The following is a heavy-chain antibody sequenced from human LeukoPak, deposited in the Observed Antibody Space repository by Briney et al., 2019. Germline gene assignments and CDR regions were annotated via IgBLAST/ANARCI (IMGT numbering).Heavy chain of an antibody. D-gene: IGHD2-2*01. V-gene: IGHV3-15*01. J-gene: IGHJ3*02. CDR1: GFTFSNAW. CDR2: IKSKTDGGTT. Sequence: GGSLRLSCAASGFTFSNAWMSWVRQAPGKWLEWVGRIKSKTDGGTTDYAAPVKGRFTISRDDSKNTLYLQMNSLKTEDTAVYYCTTVEDIVVVPAAMGAFDIWGQGTMVTVSS. CDR3: TTVEDIVVVPAAMGAFDI.